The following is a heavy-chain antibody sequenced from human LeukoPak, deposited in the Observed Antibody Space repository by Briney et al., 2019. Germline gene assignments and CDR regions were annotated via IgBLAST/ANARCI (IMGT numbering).Heavy chain of an antibody. Sequence: SVKVSCKAFGGTFSSFAISWVRQAPGQGLERVGRIIPYLGIPKYAQKFQDRVTITADRSTTTAYMELSNLRSEDTAVYYCARGGHYDVDAMDVWGQGTTVTVSS. CDR2: IIPYLGIP. CDR1: GGTFSSFA. D-gene: IGHD3-22*01. J-gene: IGHJ6*02. CDR3: ARGGHYDVDAMDV. V-gene: IGHV1-69*04.